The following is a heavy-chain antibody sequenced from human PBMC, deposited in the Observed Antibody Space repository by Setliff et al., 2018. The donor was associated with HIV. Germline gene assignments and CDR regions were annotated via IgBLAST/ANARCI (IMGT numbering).Heavy chain of an antibody. CDR2: MYHSGST. CDR1: GVSITTDGYY. V-gene: IGHV4-31*03. Sequence: SETLSLTCSVSGVSITTDGYYWSWIRHYPGNGLKWIGYMYHSGSTYYNASLASRLIMSLDPSKNQFSLKLNSMTAADTAMYYCAGGRYFRDIRDSSFDFWGQGMLVTVSS. D-gene: IGHD3-9*01. J-gene: IGHJ4*02. CDR3: AGGRYFRDIRDSSFDF.